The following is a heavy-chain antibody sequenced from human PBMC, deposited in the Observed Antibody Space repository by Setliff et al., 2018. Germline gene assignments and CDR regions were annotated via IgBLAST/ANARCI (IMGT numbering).Heavy chain of an antibody. CDR1: GGSISSSSYY. D-gene: IGHD3-16*01. CDR3: ARLAVSGGGFYYYYYYMDV. Sequence: SETLSLTCTVSGGSISSSSYYWGWIRQPPGKGLEWIGSIYYSGSTYYNPSLKSRVTISVDTSKNQFSLKLGSVTAADTAVYYCARLAVSGGGFYYYYYYMDVWGKGTTVTVSS. CDR2: IYYSGST. V-gene: IGHV4-39*01. J-gene: IGHJ6*03.